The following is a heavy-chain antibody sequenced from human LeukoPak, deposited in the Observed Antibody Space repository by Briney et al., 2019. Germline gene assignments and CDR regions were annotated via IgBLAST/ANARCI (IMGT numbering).Heavy chain of an antibody. CDR3: TAFEMLDDYYYYGMDA. Sequence: PGGSLRLSCAASGFTFSNAWMNWVRQAPGKGLEWVGRIKSKTDGGTTDYAAPVKGRFTISRDDSKNTLYLQMNSLKTEDTAVYYCTAFEMLDDYYYYGMDAWGQGTTVTVSS. J-gene: IGHJ6*02. CDR2: IKSKTDGGTT. CDR1: GFTFSNAW. D-gene: IGHD5-24*01. V-gene: IGHV3-15*07.